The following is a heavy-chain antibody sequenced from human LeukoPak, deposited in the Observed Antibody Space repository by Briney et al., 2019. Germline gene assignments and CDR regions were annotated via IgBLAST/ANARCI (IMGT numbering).Heavy chain of an antibody. Sequence: SEILSLTCSVSGGSVRSYSWSWIRQPPGKGLEGIGYVHNSGTTNYRPSLKSRVIVSVETTKNQFSLKLSSVTAADTAVYYCARHGGESLVATILHAFDIWGQGTMVTASS. V-gene: IGHV4-59*08. D-gene: IGHD5-24*01. CDR3: ARHGGESLVATILHAFDI. J-gene: IGHJ3*02. CDR2: VHNSGTT. CDR1: GGSVRSYS.